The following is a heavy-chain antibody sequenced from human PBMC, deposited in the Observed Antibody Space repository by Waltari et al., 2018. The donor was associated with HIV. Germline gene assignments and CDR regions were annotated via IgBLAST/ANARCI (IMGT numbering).Heavy chain of an antibody. CDR1: GFTFSSYA. V-gene: IGHV3-23*01. Sequence: EVQLLESGGGLVQPGGSLRLSCAASGFTFSSYAMSWVRQAPGKGLEWVSAMSGSGGSTYYADSVKGLLTISRDNAKNTLYLQMNSLRAEDTAVYYCAKDPPVGNYPFDYWGQGTLVTVSS. CDR2: MSGSGGST. J-gene: IGHJ4*02. D-gene: IGHD4-4*01. CDR3: AKDPPVGNYPFDY.